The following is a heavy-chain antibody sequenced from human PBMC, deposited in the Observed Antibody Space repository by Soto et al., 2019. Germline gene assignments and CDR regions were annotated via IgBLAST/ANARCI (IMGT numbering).Heavy chain of an antibody. D-gene: IGHD2-21*02. J-gene: IGHJ4*02. CDR2: ISYDGSNK. Sequence: QPGGSLRLSCAASGFTFSSYGMHWVRQAPGKGLEWVAVISYDGSNKYYADSVKGRFTISRDNSKNTLYLQMNSLRAEDTAVYYCAKEAGAYCGGDCPTYYFDYWGQGTLVTVSS. CDR3: AKEAGAYCGGDCPTYYFDY. CDR1: GFTFSSYG. V-gene: IGHV3-30*18.